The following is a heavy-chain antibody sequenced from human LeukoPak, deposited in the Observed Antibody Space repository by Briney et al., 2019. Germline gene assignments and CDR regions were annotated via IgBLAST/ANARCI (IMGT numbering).Heavy chain of an antibody. V-gene: IGHV3-23*01. D-gene: IGHD2-15*01. Sequence: GGSLRLSCAASGFTFSSYATSWVRQAPGKGLEWVSALSGSGANTYYADSVKGRFTISRDNSKNTLYLQVNSLRAEDTAVYYCAKGVGCSGGTCYSGHGTDVWGQGTTVTVSS. J-gene: IGHJ6*02. CDR3: AKGVGCSGGTCYSGHGTDV. CDR1: GFTFSSYA. CDR2: LSGSGANT.